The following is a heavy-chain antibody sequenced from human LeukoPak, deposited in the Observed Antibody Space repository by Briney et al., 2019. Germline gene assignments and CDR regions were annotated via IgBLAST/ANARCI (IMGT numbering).Heavy chain of an antibody. J-gene: IGHJ4*02. CDR2: INPNSGGT. Sequence: ASVKVSCKASGYTFTGYYMHWVRQAPGQGLEWMGWINPNSGGTNYAQKFQGRVTMTRDTSISTAYMELSRLRSDDTAVYYCARVESSSSRQFDYWGQGTLVTVSS. CDR1: GYTFTGYY. CDR3: ARVESSSSRQFDY. D-gene: IGHD6-6*01. V-gene: IGHV1-2*02.